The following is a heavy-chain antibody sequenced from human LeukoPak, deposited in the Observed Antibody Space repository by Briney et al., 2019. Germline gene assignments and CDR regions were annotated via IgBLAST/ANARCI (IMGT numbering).Heavy chain of an antibody. Sequence: ASVKVSCKVSGYTLTELSMHWVRQAPGKGLEWMGGFDPEDGETIYAQKFQGRVTMTRDTSISTAYMELSRLRSDDTAVYYCAREVPDSSGYYYWSHYYYYMDVWGKGTTVTVSS. CDR2: FDPEDGET. D-gene: IGHD3-22*01. V-gene: IGHV1-24*01. J-gene: IGHJ6*03. CDR1: GYTLTELS. CDR3: AREVPDSSGYYYWSHYYYYMDV.